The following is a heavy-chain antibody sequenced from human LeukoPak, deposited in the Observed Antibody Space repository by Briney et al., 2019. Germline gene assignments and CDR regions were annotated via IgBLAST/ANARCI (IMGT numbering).Heavy chain of an antibody. CDR3: ARDRLLTDSENYYHDAFDI. J-gene: IGHJ3*02. V-gene: IGHV4-31*03. D-gene: IGHD1-26*01. Sequence: SETLSLTCTVSGGSISGAYYYWSWIRQHPGRGLEWIGYISYNGTTYSSPSLKSRITISVDASKSQFSLKLSSVTAADTAVYYCARDRLLTDSENYYHDAFDIWGPGTMVTVSS. CDR2: ISYNGTT. CDR1: GGSISGAYYY.